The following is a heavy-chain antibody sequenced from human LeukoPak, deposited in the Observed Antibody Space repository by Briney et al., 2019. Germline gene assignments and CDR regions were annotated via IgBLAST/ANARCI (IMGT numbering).Heavy chain of an antibody. CDR3: ARGYSSGWPDY. J-gene: IGHJ4*02. CDR2: IWYDGSNK. Sequence: PGGSLRLSCAASGFTFSSYGMHWVRQAPGKGLEGVAVIWYDGSNKYYADSVKGRFTISRDNSKNTLYLQMNSLRAEDTAVYYCARGYSSGWPDYWGQGTLVTVSS. D-gene: IGHD6-19*01. V-gene: IGHV3-33*01. CDR1: GFTFSSYG.